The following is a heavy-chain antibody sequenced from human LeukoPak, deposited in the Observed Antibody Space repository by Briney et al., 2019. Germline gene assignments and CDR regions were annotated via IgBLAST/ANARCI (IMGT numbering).Heavy chain of an antibody. V-gene: IGHV1-18*01. J-gene: IGHJ4*02. CDR1: GYTFTSYG. CDR3: ATQIGLYCSGGSCYSPVAFDY. D-gene: IGHD2-15*01. CDR2: ISAYNGNT. Sequence: ASVKVSCKASGYTFTSYGISWVRQAPGQGLEWMGWISAYNGNTNYAQKLQGRVTMTEDTSTDTAYMELSSLRSEDTAVYYCATQIGLYCSGGSCYSPVAFDYWGQGTLVTVSS.